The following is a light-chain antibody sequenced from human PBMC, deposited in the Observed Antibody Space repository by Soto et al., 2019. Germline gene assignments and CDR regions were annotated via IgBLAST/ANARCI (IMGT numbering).Light chain of an antibody. CDR2: DTS. Sequence: EIVLTQSPATLSLSPGDRATLSCRASQSVSNYLAWYQQKPGQAPRLLIYDTSNRATGIPARFSGSGSGTDFPLTISSLEPEDFAVYYCQQRSNWFTFGQGTRLEIK. CDR3: QQRSNWFT. CDR1: QSVSNY. J-gene: IGKJ5*01. V-gene: IGKV3-11*01.